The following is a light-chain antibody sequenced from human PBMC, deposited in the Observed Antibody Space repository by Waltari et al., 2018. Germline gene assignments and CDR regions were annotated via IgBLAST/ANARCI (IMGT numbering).Light chain of an antibody. CDR1: SSNIGAGYD. J-gene: IGLJ2*01. V-gene: IGLV1-40*01. Sequence: QSVLTQPPSVSGAPGQRVTISCTGSSSNIGAGYDVHWYQQLPGTAPKLLISGVYNRPSGVPDRFSGSKSGTSASLAITGLQAEDEADYYCQSYDSSLSAYVVFGGGTKLTVL. CDR3: QSYDSSLSAYVV. CDR2: GVY.